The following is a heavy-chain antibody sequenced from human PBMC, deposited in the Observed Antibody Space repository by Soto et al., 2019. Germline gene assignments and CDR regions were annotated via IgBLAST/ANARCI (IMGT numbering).Heavy chain of an antibody. D-gene: IGHD5-18*01. CDR2: IKEDGSEK. CDR3: ARDSDSGYSQDC. V-gene: IGHV3-7*01. Sequence: EVQLVESGGGPVQPGGSLRLSCAGSGFTFSSFWMIWVRQAPGKGLEWVANIKEDGSEKYYVDSVKGRFTVSRDNAKNSLYLQMNSLRAEDAAVYYCARDSDSGYSQDCWGQGTLVTVSS. CDR1: GFTFSSFW. J-gene: IGHJ4*02.